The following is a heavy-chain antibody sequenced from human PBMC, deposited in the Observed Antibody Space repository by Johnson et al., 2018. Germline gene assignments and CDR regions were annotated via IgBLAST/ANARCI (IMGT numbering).Heavy chain of an antibody. V-gene: IGHV4-34*01. CDR1: GGSFINYH. CDR2: INHRGNT. CDR3: ARAQDYGSPGCGMDV. D-gene: IGHD4-17*01. Sequence: QVQLQQWGAGLLKPSETLSLTCGVYGGSFINYHWTWIRQAPGKGLEWVGGINHRGNTNYNPSLKSRVTISLDTSQNQFSLRLSSVSAADTAVYSCARAQDYGSPGCGMDVWGQGTTVTV. J-gene: IGHJ6*02.